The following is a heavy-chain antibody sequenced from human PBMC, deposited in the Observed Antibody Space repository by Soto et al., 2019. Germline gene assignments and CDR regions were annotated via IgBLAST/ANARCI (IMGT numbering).Heavy chain of an antibody. CDR2: IYWTDDK. V-gene: IGHV2-5*01. CDR1: GFSLNTSGVG. Sequence: QITLKESGPPLVNPTQPLTLTCTFSGFSLNTSGVGVGWVRQPPGRALEWLAVIYWTDDKRYSPSLKSRLSITKDTSKNQVVLTMTNMDPMDTAIFFCAHKLPVTTSAFDIWGQGTMVTVSS. D-gene: IGHD4-17*01. CDR3: AHKLPVTTSAFDI. J-gene: IGHJ3*02.